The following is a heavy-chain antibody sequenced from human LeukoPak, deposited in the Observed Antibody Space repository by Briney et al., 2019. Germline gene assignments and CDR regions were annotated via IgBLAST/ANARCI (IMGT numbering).Heavy chain of an antibody. J-gene: IGHJ3*02. D-gene: IGHD3-3*01. V-gene: IGHV4-38-2*02. CDR3: ARDPGPGSGGGAFDI. CDR1: GFTFSRYW. CDR2: IYHSGST. Sequence: PGGSLRLSCVASGFTFSRYWMSWVRQAPGKGLEWIGSIYHSGSTYYNPSLKSRVTISVDTSKNQFALRLSSVSAADTAVYYCARDPGPGSGGGAFDIWGQGTMVTVSS.